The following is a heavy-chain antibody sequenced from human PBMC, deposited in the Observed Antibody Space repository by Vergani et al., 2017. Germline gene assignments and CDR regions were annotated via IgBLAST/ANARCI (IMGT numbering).Heavy chain of an antibody. CDR3: AKHFRGCRIDS. CDR2: IQFDGSNQ. V-gene: IGHV3-30*02. D-gene: IGHD2-15*01. J-gene: IGHJ4*02. CDR1: GFTLSNYD. Sequence: QVQMVESGGGVVQRGESLRLSCATSGFTLSNYDMQGIRHGLGKGLEFVAFIQFDGSNQYYADSVKGRLTRSRYFSKNTLYLQMNSLRTDDTATYYFAKHFRGCRIDSGAKGTQVIVSS.